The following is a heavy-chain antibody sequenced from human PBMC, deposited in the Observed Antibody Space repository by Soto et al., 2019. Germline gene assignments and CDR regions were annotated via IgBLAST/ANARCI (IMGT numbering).Heavy chain of an antibody. Sequence: QITLKESGPTLVKPTQTLTLTCTFSGFSLTTRGVGVGWFRQPPGKTLECLALIYWDDDNRYSPSLQSSLSITNDTSKNQVVLPMPNLAPVDTATYHCAHIPSYYIYNWFDPWGQGTLVSVSS. V-gene: IGHV2-5*02. D-gene: IGHD3-10*01. CDR3: AHIPSYYIYNWFDP. CDR2: IYWDDDN. J-gene: IGHJ5*02. CDR1: GFSLTTRGVG.